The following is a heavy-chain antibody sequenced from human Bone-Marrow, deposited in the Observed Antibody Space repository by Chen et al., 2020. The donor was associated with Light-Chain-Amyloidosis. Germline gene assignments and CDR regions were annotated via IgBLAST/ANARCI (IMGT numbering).Heavy chain of an antibody. Sequence: QEQLHQRGAGLLKPSETLSLTCAVLGGSLNGYYWTWIRQSPGEGLAWIGEIDRSGGTHYNSSLKSRITMSLDTSNKEFSLKLTSVTAADTAVYFCAKFNPDFGDFECWGQGSLVTVSS. J-gene: IGHJ4*02. CDR2: IDRSGGT. D-gene: IGHD3-10*01. V-gene: IGHV4-34*01. CDR3: AKFNPDFGDFEC. CDR1: GGSLNGYY.